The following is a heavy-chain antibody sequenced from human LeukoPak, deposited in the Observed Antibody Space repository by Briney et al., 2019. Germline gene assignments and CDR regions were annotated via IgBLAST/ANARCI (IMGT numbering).Heavy chain of an antibody. CDR1: GFSFSSYW. CDR3: ARGLSYCSNGICPFDY. D-gene: IGHD2-8*01. V-gene: IGHV3-7*01. CDR2: IKQDGSEQ. Sequence: GGSLRLSCAPSGFSFSSYWMAWVRQAPGKGLEWVGNIKQDGSEQYYVDSLQGRFTIPRDNAKNSLYLQMNSLRVEDTAVYYCARGLSYCSNGICPFDYWGQGTLVTVSS. J-gene: IGHJ4*02.